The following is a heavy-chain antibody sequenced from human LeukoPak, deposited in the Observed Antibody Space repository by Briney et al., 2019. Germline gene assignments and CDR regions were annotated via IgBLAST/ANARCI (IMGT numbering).Heavy chain of an antibody. J-gene: IGHJ4*02. Sequence: ASVKVSCKASGYTFTGYYMHWVRQAPGQGLEWMGWINPNSGGTNYAQKFQGRVTMTRDTSISTAYMELSRLRSEDTAVYYCARGYRIAAAGHYDYWGQGTLVTVSS. CDR2: INPNSGGT. CDR1: GYTFTGYY. V-gene: IGHV1-2*02. CDR3: ARGYRIAAAGHYDY. D-gene: IGHD6-13*01.